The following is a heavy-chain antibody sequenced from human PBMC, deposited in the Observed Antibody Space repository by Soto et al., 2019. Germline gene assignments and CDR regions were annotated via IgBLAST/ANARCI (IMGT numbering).Heavy chain of an antibody. CDR2: VSYDGRSK. CDR1: GFTFTNYG. V-gene: IGHV3-30*03. CDR3: AILPTVTTTSDY. D-gene: IGHD4-17*01. J-gene: IGHJ4*02. Sequence: GGSLRLSCAASGFTFTNYGMHWVRQAPGKGLEWVALVSYDGRSKFFSDSVKGRFAISRDNSKKTVYLEMNSLTTEDTAVYYCAILPTVTTTSDYWGQGTLVTVSS.